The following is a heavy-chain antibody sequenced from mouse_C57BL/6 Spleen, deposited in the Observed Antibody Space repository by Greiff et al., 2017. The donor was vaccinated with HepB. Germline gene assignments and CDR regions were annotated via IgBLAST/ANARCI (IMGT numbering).Heavy chain of an antibody. Sequence: VQLQQSGPELVKPGASVKISCKASGYSFTGYYMHWVKQSHGNILDWIGYIYPYNGVSSYNQKFKGKATLTVDKSSSTAYMELRSLTSEDSAVYYCAKDYYYGSSPYWYFDVWGTGTTVTVSS. J-gene: IGHJ1*03. CDR3: AKDYYYGSSPYWYFDV. D-gene: IGHD1-1*01. CDR2: IYPYNGVS. CDR1: GYSFTGYY. V-gene: IGHV1-31*01.